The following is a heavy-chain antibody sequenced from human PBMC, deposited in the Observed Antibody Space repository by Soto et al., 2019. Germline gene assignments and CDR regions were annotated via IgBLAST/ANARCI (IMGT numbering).Heavy chain of an antibody. J-gene: IGHJ4*02. V-gene: IGHV3-30-3*01. CDR1: GFSFSDYA. CDR2: ISFNGINT. D-gene: IGHD3-9*01. Sequence: XGSLRLSCAAAGFSFSDYAMHWVRQAPGRGPEWLALISFNGINTYYADSVRGRFTISRDNSKNTLFLQMNTLRAEDTAVYYCARDVSGFEYFDFWGQGTLVTVSS. CDR3: ARDVSGFEYFDF.